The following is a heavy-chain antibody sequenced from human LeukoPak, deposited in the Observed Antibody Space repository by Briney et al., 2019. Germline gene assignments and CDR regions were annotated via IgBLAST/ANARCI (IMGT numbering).Heavy chain of an antibody. CDR1: GFTVSSNY. V-gene: IGHV3-53*01. D-gene: IGHD5-12*01. J-gene: IGHJ4*02. Sequence: GGSLRLSCAASGFTVSSNYMSWVRQAPGKGLEGVSVIYSGGSTYYADSVKGRFTISRDNSKNTLYLQMNSLRAEDTAVYYCARANTSGYDSPFDYWGQGALVTVSS. CDR3: ARANTSGYDSPFDY. CDR2: IYSGGST.